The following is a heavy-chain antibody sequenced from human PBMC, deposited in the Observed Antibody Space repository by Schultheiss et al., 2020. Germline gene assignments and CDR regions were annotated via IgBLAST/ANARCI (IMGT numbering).Heavy chain of an antibody. Sequence: GGSLRLSCAASGFTFSSHAMSWVSQAPGKGLEWVSGISGSGGSTYYADSMKGRFTISRDNSKNTLYVQMSSLRAEDTALYYCAKDQGYDLYGMDVWGRGTTVTVSS. CDR1: GFTFSSHA. V-gene: IGHV3-23*01. CDR2: ISGSGGST. D-gene: IGHD3-3*01. J-gene: IGHJ6*02. CDR3: AKDQGYDLYGMDV.